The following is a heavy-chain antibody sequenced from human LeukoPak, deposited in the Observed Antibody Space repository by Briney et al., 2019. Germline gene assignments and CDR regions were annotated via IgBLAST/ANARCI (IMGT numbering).Heavy chain of an antibody. D-gene: IGHD1-7*01. Sequence: GASVKVSCKASGYTFTTYGISWVRQAPGQGLEWMGWVSAYNGNTNYAQKLQGRVTMTTDTSTSTAYMELRSLRSDDTAVYYCARVSPDPNWNYLDAFDIWGQGTMVTVSS. V-gene: IGHV1-18*01. J-gene: IGHJ3*02. CDR3: ARVSPDPNWNYLDAFDI. CDR1: GYTFTTYG. CDR2: VSAYNGNT.